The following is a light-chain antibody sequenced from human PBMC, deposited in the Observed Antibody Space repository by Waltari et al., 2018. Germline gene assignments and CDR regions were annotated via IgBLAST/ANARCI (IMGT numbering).Light chain of an antibody. CDR3: QQRANWPPLT. J-gene: IGKJ4*01. CDR2: HAS. V-gene: IGKV3-11*01. CDR1: QSVSNF. Sequence: EIVLTQSPATLALSPGERATLSCRASQSVSNFLAWYQQKPGQAPRLLIYHASKRATDIPDRFSGRGSGTDFTLTISSLEPGDSAVYDCQQRANWPPLTFGGGTRVEI.